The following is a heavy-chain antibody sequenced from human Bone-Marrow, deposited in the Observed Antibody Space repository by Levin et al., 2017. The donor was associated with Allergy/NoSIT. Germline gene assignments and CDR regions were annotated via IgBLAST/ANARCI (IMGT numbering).Heavy chain of an antibody. D-gene: IGHD4-17*01. V-gene: IGHV4-61*01. J-gene: IGHJ4*02. CDR2: ISSSGST. CDR1: GGSVSSDTFY. CDR3: ARDDYADFTGWV. Sequence: SETLSLTCTVSGGSVSSDTFYWSWIRQPPGTGLEWIGYISSSGSTYYNPSLMSRFTISVHTSKNQFSLRLSSVSAADTAVYYCARDDYADFTGWVWGQGSLVTVSS.